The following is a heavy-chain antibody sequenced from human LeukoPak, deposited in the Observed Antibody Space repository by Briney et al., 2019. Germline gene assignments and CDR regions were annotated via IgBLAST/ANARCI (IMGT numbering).Heavy chain of an antibody. V-gene: IGHV4-4*07. J-gene: IGHJ4*02. D-gene: IGHD2-15*01. Sequence: PSETLSLTCTVSGGSISSYYWSWIRQPAGKGLEWVGRIYTSGSTNYNPSLTSRVTISVDTSKNQFSLKLSSVTAADTAVYYCARGPTYCSSSSCLQGEWGQGTLVTVSS. CDR2: IYTSGST. CDR1: GGSISSYY. CDR3: ARGPTYCSSSSCLQGE.